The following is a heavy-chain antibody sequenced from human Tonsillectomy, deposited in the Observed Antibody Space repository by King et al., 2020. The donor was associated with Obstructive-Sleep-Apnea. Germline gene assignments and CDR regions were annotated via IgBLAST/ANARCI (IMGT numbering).Heavy chain of an antibody. Sequence: VQLVESGGGLVQPGGSLRLSCSASGFTFSSYAMSWVRQAPGKGLEWVSTISGRGDSKYYAGSVKGRFTITRDNSKNTLYLQMNSLRAEETAVYYCASLGTGRDYWGQGTLVTVSS. CDR2: ISGRGDSK. D-gene: IGHD3/OR15-3a*01. CDR1: GFTFSSYA. CDR3: ASLGTGRDY. J-gene: IGHJ4*02. V-gene: IGHV3-23*04.